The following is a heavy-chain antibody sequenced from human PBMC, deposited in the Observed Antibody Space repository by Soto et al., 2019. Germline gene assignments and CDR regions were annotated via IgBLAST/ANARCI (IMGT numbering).Heavy chain of an antibody. CDR2: ISGSGGST. CDR1: GFTFSSYA. V-gene: IGHV3-23*01. J-gene: IGHJ6*02. CDR3: AKDYTRMDV. Sequence: PGGSLRLSGAASGFTFSSYAMSWVRQAPGKGLEWVSAISGSGGSTYYADSVKVRFTISRDNSKNTLYRQMNSLRAEDTAVYYCAKDYTRMDVWGQGTTVTVSS. D-gene: IGHD3-16*01.